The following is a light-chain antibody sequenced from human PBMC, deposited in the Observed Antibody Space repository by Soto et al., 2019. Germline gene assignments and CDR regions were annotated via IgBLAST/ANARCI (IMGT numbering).Light chain of an antibody. Sequence: QPVLTQSPSASAYLGASVKVTCTLSSGHSTYTIAWHQQQPEKGPRYLMNINSDGSHTKGDGIPDRFSGSSSGAERYLTISSLQSEDEADYYCQTWGTGYAVFGGGTQLTV. V-gene: IGLV4-69*01. CDR1: SGHSTYT. CDR3: QTWGTGYAV. CDR2: INSDGSH. J-gene: IGLJ7*01.